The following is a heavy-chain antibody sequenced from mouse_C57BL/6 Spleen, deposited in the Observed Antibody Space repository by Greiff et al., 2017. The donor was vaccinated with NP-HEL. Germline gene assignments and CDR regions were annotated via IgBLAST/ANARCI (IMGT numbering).Heavy chain of an antibody. Sequence: VQLQQSGPELVKPGASVKLSCKASGYTFTSYDINWVKQRPGQGLEWIGWIYPRDGSTKYNEKFKGKATLTVDTSSSTAYMELHSLTSEDSAVYFCAREVYYDYDQGFDYWGQGTTLTVSS. CDR3: AREVYYDYDQGFDY. CDR2: IYPRDGST. CDR1: GYTFTSYD. J-gene: IGHJ2*01. D-gene: IGHD2-4*01. V-gene: IGHV1-85*01.